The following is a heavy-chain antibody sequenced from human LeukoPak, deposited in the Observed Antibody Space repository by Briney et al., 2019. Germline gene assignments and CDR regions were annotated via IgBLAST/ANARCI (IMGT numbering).Heavy chain of an antibody. Sequence: ASVKVSCKASGYTFTSYDINWVRQATGQGLEWMGWMNPNSGNTGYAQKFQGRVTMARNTSISTAYMELSSLRSEDTAVYYCARSPITFGGVKTPDYWGQGTLVTVSS. CDR1: GYTFTSYD. V-gene: IGHV1-8*01. D-gene: IGHD3-16*01. J-gene: IGHJ4*02. CDR3: ARSPITFGGVKTPDY. CDR2: MNPNSGNT.